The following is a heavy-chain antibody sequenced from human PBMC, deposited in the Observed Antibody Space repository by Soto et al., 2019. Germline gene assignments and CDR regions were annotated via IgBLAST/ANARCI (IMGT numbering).Heavy chain of an antibody. CDR3: AKIPSTVTSYYYGMDV. V-gene: IGHV3-23*01. CDR1: GFSFTTYP. CDR2: ISGSGGNT. J-gene: IGHJ6*02. Sequence: ESGGGLVQPGGSLRLSCAASGFSFTTYPMVWVRQAPGKGLEGVSSISGSGGNTYYTDSVKGRFTISRDNSKNTVYLQMNSLRAEDTAVYYCAKIPSTVTSYYYGMDVWGQGTTVTVSS. D-gene: IGHD4-17*01.